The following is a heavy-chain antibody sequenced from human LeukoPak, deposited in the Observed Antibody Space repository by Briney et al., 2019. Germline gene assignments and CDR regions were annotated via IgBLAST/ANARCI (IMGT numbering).Heavy chain of an antibody. CDR2: INPNSGGT. V-gene: IGHV1-2*06. J-gene: IGHJ4*02. Sequence: ASVKVSCKASGYTLTGYYMHWVRQAPGQGLEWMGRINPNSGGTNYAQKFQGRVTMTRDTSISTAYMELSRLRSDDTAVYYCASLAFDYYDSSGYELWGQGTLVTVSS. D-gene: IGHD3-22*01. CDR1: GYTLTGYY. CDR3: ASLAFDYYDSSGYEL.